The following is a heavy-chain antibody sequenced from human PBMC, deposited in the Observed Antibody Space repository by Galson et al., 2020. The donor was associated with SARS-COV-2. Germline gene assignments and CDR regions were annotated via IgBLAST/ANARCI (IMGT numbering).Heavy chain of an antibody. V-gene: IGHV4-38-2*02. CDR1: DFSTSTGHH. CDR2: DFPSGSS. CDR3: ASVLASTSGWFHFDD. D-gene: IGHD6-19*01. J-gene: IGHJ4*02. Sequence: SETLSLTFNAPDFSTSTGHHTDSTRQPPGTGLEWTGTDFPSGSSHDNPSLKSRVAMLLDTSKNHFSLQLTSVTGADPAVYYCASVLASTSGWFHFDDWGQGTLVTVSS.